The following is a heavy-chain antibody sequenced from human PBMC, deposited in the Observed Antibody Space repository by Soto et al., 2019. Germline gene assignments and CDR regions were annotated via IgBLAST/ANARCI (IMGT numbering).Heavy chain of an antibody. V-gene: IGHV3-23*01. CDR1: GFTFSSYA. D-gene: IGHD3-3*01. CDR2: ISGNGGYT. Sequence: LRLSCAASGFTFSSYAMTWVRQAPGKGLEWVSTISGNGGYTYYSDSVRGRLTISRGNSKKTLYLQMDSLRADDTAVFYCAKGKANTVFGVDTLFDYWGQGTQVTVSS. CDR3: AKGKANTVFGVDTLFDY. J-gene: IGHJ4*02.